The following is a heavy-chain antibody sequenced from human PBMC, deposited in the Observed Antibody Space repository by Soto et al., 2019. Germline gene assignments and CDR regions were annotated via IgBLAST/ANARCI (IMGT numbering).Heavy chain of an antibody. CDR2: INPNSGGT. Sequence: ASVKVSCKASEYSFTAYYMHWVRQAPGQRLEWMGWINPNSGGTKYAQKFQGRVTMTRDTSISTAYMELSRLRSDDTAVYYCATLCYYGSSGYGYYFDYWGQGTVVTVSS. J-gene: IGHJ4*02. V-gene: IGHV1-2*02. CDR3: ATLCYYGSSGYGYYFDY. CDR1: EYSFTAYY. D-gene: IGHD3-22*01.